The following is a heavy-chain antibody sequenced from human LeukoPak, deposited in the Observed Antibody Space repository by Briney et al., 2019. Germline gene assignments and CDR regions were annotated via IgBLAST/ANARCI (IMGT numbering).Heavy chain of an antibody. J-gene: IGHJ3*02. V-gene: IGHV4-59*01. Sequence: SETLSLTCTVSGGSNSSYYWSWIRQPPGKGLEWIGYIYHSGSTNYNPPLKSRVTISVDTSKNQFSLKLSSVTAADTALYYCARGEGATGKAFDIWGQGTMLTVSS. D-gene: IGHD1-26*01. CDR1: GGSNSSYY. CDR2: IYHSGST. CDR3: ARGEGATGKAFDI.